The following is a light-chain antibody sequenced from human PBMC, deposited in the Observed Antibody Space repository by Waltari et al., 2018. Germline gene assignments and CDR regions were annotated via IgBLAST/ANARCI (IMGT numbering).Light chain of an antibody. V-gene: IGKV1-5*03. CDR3: QQYDSYPVT. J-gene: IGKJ5*01. Sequence: DIQMTQSPSTLSASVGDRVTITCRASQTISSWLAWYHQKPGKAPKVLIYLASSLQSAVPSRFSGSGSGTEFTLTISSLQPDDFATYYCQQYDSYPVTFGQGTRLEIK. CDR2: LAS. CDR1: QTISSW.